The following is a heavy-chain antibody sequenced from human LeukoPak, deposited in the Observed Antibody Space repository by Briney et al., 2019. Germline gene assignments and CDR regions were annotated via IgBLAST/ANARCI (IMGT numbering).Heavy chain of an antibody. V-gene: IGHV1-46*01. CDR1: GYTFTSYY. Sequence: GASVKVSCTASGYTFTSYYMQWVRQAPGQGLEWMGIINPSGGSTSYAQKFQGRVTMTRDTSTSTVYMELSSLRSEDTALYYCAREGSVAVAGRGSAFDIWGQGTMVTVSS. J-gene: IGHJ3*02. CDR3: AREGSVAVAGRGSAFDI. D-gene: IGHD6-19*01. CDR2: INPSGGST.